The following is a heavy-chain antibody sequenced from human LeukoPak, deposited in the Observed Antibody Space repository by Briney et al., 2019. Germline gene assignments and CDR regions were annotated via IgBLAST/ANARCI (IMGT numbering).Heavy chain of an antibody. J-gene: IGHJ6*03. V-gene: IGHV3-49*04. D-gene: IGHD1-26*01. CDR1: GFTFGDYA. CDR3: TRGLVGVDYYYYYYYMDV. Sequence: GGSLRLSCTASGFTFGDYAMSWVRQAPGKGLEWVGFIRSKAYGGTTEFVASVKGRFTISRDDSKSIAYLQMNRLKTEDTAVYYCTRGLVGVDYYYYYYYMDVWGKGTTVTVSS. CDR2: IRSKAYGGTT.